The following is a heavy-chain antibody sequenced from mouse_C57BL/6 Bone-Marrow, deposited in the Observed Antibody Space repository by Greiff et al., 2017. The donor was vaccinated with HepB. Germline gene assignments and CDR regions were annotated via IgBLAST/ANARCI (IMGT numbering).Heavy chain of an antibody. CDR2: INPGSGGT. Sequence: VQLQQSGAELVRPGTSVKVSCKASGYAFTNYLIEWVKQRPGQGLEWIGVINPGSGGTNYNEKFKGKATLTADKSSSTAYMQLSSLTSADSAVYFCARLYYYGSSYGYFDVWGTGTTVTVSS. D-gene: IGHD1-1*01. CDR1: GYAFTNYL. CDR3: ARLYYYGSSYGYFDV. J-gene: IGHJ1*03. V-gene: IGHV1-54*01.